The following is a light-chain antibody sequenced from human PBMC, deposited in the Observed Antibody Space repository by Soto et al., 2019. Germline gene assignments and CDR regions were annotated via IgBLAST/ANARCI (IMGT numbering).Light chain of an antibody. J-gene: IGKJ1*01. CDR2: GTS. CDR3: QHYNDYSWT. V-gene: IGKV1-5*03. Sequence: DIQVTQSPSTLSASVGDRVTITCRASQSISIWLAWYQQKPGRAPNLLIYGTSSLESGVPSRFSGSGSGTEFTLTISSLQPDDFATYYCQHYNDYSWTFGQGTKVEIK. CDR1: QSISIW.